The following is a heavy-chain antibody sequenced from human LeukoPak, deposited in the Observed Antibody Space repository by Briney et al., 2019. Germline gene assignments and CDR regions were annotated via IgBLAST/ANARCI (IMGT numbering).Heavy chain of an antibody. J-gene: IGHJ4*02. V-gene: IGHV3-30*04. Sequence: PGGSLRLSCAASTLSFSNYAMHWVRQAPGKGLEWVGVILYDGSMKYYGDSVKGRFTISRDNSNNMLYLQMNNLRPEDTAVYFCARDIRGPTGFDSSGRDTLDYWGQGTLVTVSS. CDR3: ARDIRGPTGFDSSGRDTLDY. D-gene: IGHD3-22*01. CDR1: TLSFSNYA. CDR2: ILYDGSMK.